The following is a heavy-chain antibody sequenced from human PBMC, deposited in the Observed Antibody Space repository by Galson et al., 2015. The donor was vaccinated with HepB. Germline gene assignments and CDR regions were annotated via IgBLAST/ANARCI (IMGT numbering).Heavy chain of an antibody. CDR2: ISGYNGNT. V-gene: IGHV1-18*01. Sequence: SVKVSCKASGYTFTRYGISWVRQAPGQGLEWMGWISGYNGNTDYAQKFQGRVTMTTDTSTSTAYMELRSLRSDDTAVYYCARDGIVATRGAFDIWGQGTMVTVSS. CDR3: ARDGIVATRGAFDI. D-gene: IGHD5-12*01. J-gene: IGHJ3*02. CDR1: GYTFTRYG.